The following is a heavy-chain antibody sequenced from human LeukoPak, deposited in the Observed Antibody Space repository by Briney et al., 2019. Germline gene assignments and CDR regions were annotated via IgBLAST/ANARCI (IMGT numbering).Heavy chain of an antibody. V-gene: IGHV3-23*01. CDR3: AKDAPGAGGFDY. D-gene: IGHD1-14*01. CDR2: IGISDVDR. Sequence: GGSLRLSCAASGFTFSSQAMSWVRQAPGKGLECVSTIGISDVDRHYADSVKGRFTISRDNSKNTLYLQMNSLRADDTAVYYCAKDAPGAGGFDYWGQGTLVTVSS. J-gene: IGHJ4*02. CDR1: GFTFSSQA.